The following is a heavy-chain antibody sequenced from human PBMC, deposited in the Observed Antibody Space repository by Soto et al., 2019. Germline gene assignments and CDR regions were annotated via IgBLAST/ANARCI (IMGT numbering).Heavy chain of an antibody. CDR2: IDYSGST. CDR1: GGSISRSTYF. J-gene: IGHJ5*02. CDR3: SRRAPEGFDP. V-gene: IGHV4-39*02. Sequence: PSETLSLTCTVSGGSISRSTYFWAWIRQPPGKGLEWIGSIDYSGSTYRNPSLKSPVTISVDTSKNHFSLKLGSVTAADTALYFCSRRAPEGFDPWGQGTLVTVSS.